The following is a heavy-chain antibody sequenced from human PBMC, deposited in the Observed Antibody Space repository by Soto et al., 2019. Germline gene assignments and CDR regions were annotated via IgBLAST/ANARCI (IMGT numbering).Heavy chain of an antibody. Sequence: GASVKVSCKATGYTFSAYTMNWVRQAPGQSLEWMGWINAGSGNTKYSQNFQGRVSITRDTSASTVYMELTGLTSEDTAVYYCARATETLGTSENDALDIWGQGTMVTVSS. CDR1: GYTFSAYT. D-gene: IGHD3-3*01. CDR2: INAGSGNT. CDR3: ARATETLGTSENDALDI. V-gene: IGHV1-3*01. J-gene: IGHJ3*02.